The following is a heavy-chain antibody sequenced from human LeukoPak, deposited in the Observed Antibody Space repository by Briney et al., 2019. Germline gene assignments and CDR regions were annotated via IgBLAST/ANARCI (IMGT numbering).Heavy chain of an antibody. J-gene: IGHJ4*02. CDR1: GFTFSSYA. Sequence: GGSLSLSFAVSGFTFSSYAMSWVRRAPGKGLEWVSAISGSGGSTYSADSVKGRFTISRHNSKNTLYLQMNSLRAEDTAIYYCANTYYDILTGPPEGVDYWGQGTLVTVSS. CDR3: ANTYYDILTGPPEGVDY. CDR2: ISGSGGST. V-gene: IGHV3-23*01. D-gene: IGHD3-9*01.